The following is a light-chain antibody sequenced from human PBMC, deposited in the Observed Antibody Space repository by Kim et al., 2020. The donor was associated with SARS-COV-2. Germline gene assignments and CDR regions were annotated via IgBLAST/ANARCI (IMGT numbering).Light chain of an antibody. CDR3: ASYTTSGSWL. J-gene: IGLJ3*02. CDR1: SSDIGGYNS. V-gene: IGLV2-14*01. Sequence: QSALTQPASVSGSPGQSITISCTGTSSDIGGYNSVSWYQQHPDNAPKLMIYDVNKRPSGVSNRFSGSKSDNTASLTISGLQAEDEADYHCASYTTSGSWLFGGGTKVTVL. CDR2: DVN.